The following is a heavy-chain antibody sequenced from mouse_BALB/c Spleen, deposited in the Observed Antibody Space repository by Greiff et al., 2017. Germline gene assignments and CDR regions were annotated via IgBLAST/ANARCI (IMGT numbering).Heavy chain of an antibody. CDR3: ARFDYDEGGPWFAD. Sequence: EVHLVESGGGLVKPGGSLKLSCAASGFTFSSYTMSWVRQTPEKRLEWVATISSGGGNTYYPDSVKGRFTISRDNAKNNLYLQMSSLRSEDTALYYCARFDYDEGGPWFADWGEGTLVTVSA. CDR1: GFTFSSYT. D-gene: IGHD2-4*01. V-gene: IGHV5-9*03. CDR2: ISSGGGNT. J-gene: IGHJ3*01.